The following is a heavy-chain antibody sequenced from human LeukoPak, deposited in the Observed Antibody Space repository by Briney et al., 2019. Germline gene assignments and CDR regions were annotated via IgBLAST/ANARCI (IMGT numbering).Heavy chain of an antibody. V-gene: IGHV3-7*01. CDR3: ARGSRYYYDSSGYPFDY. J-gene: IGHJ4*02. CDR2: IKQDGSEK. D-gene: IGHD3-22*01. CDR1: GFDFDNYW. Sequence: GGSLRLSCAASGFDFDNYWMTWVRQAPGKGLEWVANIKQDGSEKYYVDSVKGRFTISRDNAKNSLYLQMNSLRAEDTAVYYCARGSRYYYDSSGYPFDYWGQGTLVTVSS.